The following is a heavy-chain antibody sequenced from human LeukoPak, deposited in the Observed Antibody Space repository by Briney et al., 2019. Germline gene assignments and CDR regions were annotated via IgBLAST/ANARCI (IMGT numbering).Heavy chain of an antibody. Sequence: PSETLSLTCAVYGGSFSGYYWSWIRQPPGKGLEWIGEINHSGSTNYNPSLKSRVTISVDTSKNQFSLKLSSVTAADTAVYYCARGPYSYDSSGCFDYWGQGTLVTVSS. CDR1: GGSFSGYY. D-gene: IGHD3-22*01. CDR2: INHSGST. V-gene: IGHV4-34*01. CDR3: ARGPYSYDSSGCFDY. J-gene: IGHJ4*02.